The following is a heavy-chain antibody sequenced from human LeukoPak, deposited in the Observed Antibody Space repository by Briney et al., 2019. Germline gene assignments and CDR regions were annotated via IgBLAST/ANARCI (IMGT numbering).Heavy chain of an antibody. Sequence: GASVKVSCKASGYTFTDYYIHWVRQAPGQGLEWMGWINPNSGGTYSAQKFQGRVTMTRDTSISTAYMELSRLRSDDTAVYYCARGASRTGLRFLEWLFEYWGQGTLVTVSS. CDR3: ARGASRTGLRFLEWLFEY. J-gene: IGHJ4*02. V-gene: IGHV1-2*02. CDR1: GYTFTDYY. D-gene: IGHD3-3*01. CDR2: INPNSGGT.